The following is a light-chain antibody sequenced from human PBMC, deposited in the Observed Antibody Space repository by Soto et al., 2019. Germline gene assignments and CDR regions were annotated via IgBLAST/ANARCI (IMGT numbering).Light chain of an antibody. CDR1: QGITNY. J-gene: IGKJ1*01. CDR3: QKYNSAPQT. V-gene: IGKV1-27*01. CDR2: GAS. Sequence: DIQMIQSPSSLSASVGDRVTITCRATQGITNYLAWYQQKPGKVPKLLISGASTLQSGVPSRFSGSGSGTDFTLTISSLQPEDVATYYCQKYNSAPQTFGQGTKVEIK.